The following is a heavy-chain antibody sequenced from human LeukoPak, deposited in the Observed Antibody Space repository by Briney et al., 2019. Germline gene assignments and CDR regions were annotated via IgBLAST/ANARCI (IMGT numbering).Heavy chain of an antibody. CDR2: INHSGST. J-gene: IGHJ4*02. D-gene: IGHD6-13*01. CDR1: GGPFSGYY. Sequence: PSETLSLTCAVYGGPFSGYYWSWIRQPPGKGLEWIGEINHSGSTNYNPSLKSRVTISVDTSKNQFSLKLSSVTAADTAVYYCARGLRSSRYLSSYFDYWGQGTLVTVSS. CDR3: ARGLRSSRYLSSYFDY. V-gene: IGHV4-34*01.